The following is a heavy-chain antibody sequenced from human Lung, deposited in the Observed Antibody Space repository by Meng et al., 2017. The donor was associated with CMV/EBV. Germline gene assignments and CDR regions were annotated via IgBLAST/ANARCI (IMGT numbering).Heavy chain of an antibody. D-gene: IGHD2/OR15-2a*01. CDR2: MNPNNGNT. CDR1: GYTFTSYD. V-gene: IGHV1-8*03. Sequence: ASXXVSXKASGYTFTSYDINWVRQATGQGLEWMGWMNPNNGNTGYAQKFQGRVTITRDSSINTAYMELSSLRSEDTAVYYCAREGVGVSMGAMDVWGQGTTVT. CDR3: AREGVGVSMGAMDV. J-gene: IGHJ6*01.